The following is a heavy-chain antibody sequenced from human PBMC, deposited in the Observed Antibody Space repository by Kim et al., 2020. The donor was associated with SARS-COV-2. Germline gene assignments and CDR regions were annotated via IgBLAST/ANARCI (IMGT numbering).Heavy chain of an antibody. CDR1: GGPINTDHY. CDR2: IYNSGYT. Sequence: SETLSLTCTVSGGPINTDHYWSWIRQSPGTGLEWIGHIYNSGYTFYNRSPKSRLFMSIDMSKNQFSLELTSVTAADTAVYYCARVAGGVYAPYFDHWGQGTLVTVSS. D-gene: IGHD4-17*01. V-gene: IGHV4-30-4*01. J-gene: IGHJ4*02. CDR3: ARVAGGVYAPYFDH.